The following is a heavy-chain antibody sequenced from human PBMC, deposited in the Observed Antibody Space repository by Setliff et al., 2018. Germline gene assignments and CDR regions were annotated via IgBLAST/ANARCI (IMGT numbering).Heavy chain of an antibody. D-gene: IGHD2-2*01. Sequence: SETLSLTCAVYGGSFSGYYCSWIRQPPGKGLEWIGEINHSVSTNYNPFLKSRVTISVDTSKNQFSLKVTSVTAADTAVYYCARGPCSSTSCYAAYWGQGTLVTVSS. CDR2: INHSVST. CDR3: ARGPCSSTSCYAAY. J-gene: IGHJ4*02. CDR1: GGSFSGYY. V-gene: IGHV4-34*01.